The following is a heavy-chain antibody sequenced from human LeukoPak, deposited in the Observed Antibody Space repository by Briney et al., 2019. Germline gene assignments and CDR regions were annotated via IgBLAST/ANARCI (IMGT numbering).Heavy chain of an antibody. CDR3: VNGESFYGDYGFDY. CDR2: IRYDGSNK. CDR1: GFTFSSFG. V-gene: IGHV3-30*02. Sequence: GGSLRLSCAAPGFTFSSFGMHWVRQAPGKVLGWVAFIRYDGSNKYYRDDVKGRFTMSRDNSKNALYLQMNDLGVEDTAVFYCVNGESFYGDYGFDYWGQGTRVTVSS. D-gene: IGHD4-17*01. J-gene: IGHJ4*02.